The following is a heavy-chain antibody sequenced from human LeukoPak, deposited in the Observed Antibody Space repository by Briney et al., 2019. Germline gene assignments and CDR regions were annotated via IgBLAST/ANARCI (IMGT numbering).Heavy chain of an antibody. Sequence: PGGSLRLSCAASGFTFSSYSMNWVRQAPGKGLEWVSSISSSSSYIYYADSVKGRFTISRDNAKNSLYLQMNSLRAEDTAVYYCARDGRSSTSCYYYYMDVWGKGTTVTVSS. J-gene: IGHJ6*03. V-gene: IGHV3-21*01. CDR2: ISSSSSYI. CDR1: GFTFSSYS. CDR3: ARDGRSSTSCYYYYMDV. D-gene: IGHD2-2*01.